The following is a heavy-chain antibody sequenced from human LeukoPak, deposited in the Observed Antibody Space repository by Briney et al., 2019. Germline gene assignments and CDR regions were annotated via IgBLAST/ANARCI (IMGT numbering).Heavy chain of an antibody. D-gene: IGHD1/OR15-1a*01. CDR1: GFTFSSYA. CDR3: ARDPRNKGFDP. J-gene: IGHJ5*02. Sequence: GGSLRLSCAATGFTFSSYAMSWVRQAPGKGLVWVSCISGDGSDTRYADSVKGRFTISRDNAKNTLYLQMNSLRVEDTAVYYCARDPRNKGFDPWGQGTLVTVSS. CDR2: ISGDGSDT. V-gene: IGHV3-74*01.